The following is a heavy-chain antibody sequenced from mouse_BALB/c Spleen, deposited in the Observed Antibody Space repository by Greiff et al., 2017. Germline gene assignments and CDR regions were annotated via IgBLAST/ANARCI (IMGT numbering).Heavy chain of an antibody. V-gene: IGHV1S81*02. Sequence: QVHVKQPGAELVKPGASVKLSCKASGYTFTSYYMYWVKQRPGQGLEWIGGINPSNGGTNFNEKFKSKATLTVDKSSSTAYMQLSSLTSEDSAVYYCSRGYYGSTYYFDYWGQGTTLTVSS. J-gene: IGHJ2*01. CDR1: GYTFTSYY. CDR2: INPSNGGT. CDR3: SRGYYGSTYYFDY. D-gene: IGHD1-1*01.